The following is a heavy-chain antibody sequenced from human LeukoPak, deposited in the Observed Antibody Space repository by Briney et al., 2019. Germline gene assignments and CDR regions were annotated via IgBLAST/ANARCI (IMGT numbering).Heavy chain of an antibody. CDR1: GFTFSDYY. V-gene: IGHV3-9*01. J-gene: IGHJ3*02. CDR3: AISKGRGYSYSGAFDI. D-gene: IGHD5-18*01. Sequence: GGSLRLSCAASGFTFSDYYMSWVRQAPGKGLEWVSGISWNSGSIGYADSVKGRFTISRDNAKNSLYLQMNSLRAEDTALYYCAISKGRGYSYSGAFDIWGQGTMVTVSS. CDR2: ISWNSGSI.